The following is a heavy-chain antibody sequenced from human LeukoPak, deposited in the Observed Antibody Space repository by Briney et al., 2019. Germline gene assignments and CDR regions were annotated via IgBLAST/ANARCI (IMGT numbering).Heavy chain of an antibody. J-gene: IGHJ6*02. D-gene: IGHD2-2*01. Sequence: SETLSLTCAVYGGSFSGYYWSWIRQPPGKGLEWIGEINHSGSTNYNPSPKSRVTISVDTSKNQFSLKLSSVTAADTAVYYCARGRRVIVVVPAAVPFYGMDVWGQGTTVTVSS. CDR3: ARGRRVIVVVPAAVPFYGMDV. CDR2: INHSGST. V-gene: IGHV4-34*01. CDR1: GGSFSGYY.